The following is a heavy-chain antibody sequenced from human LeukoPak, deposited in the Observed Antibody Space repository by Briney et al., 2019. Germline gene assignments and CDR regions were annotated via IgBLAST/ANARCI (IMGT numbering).Heavy chain of an antibody. Sequence: GSVKVSCKASGYTFTGYYMHWVRQAPGQGLEWMGWINPNSGGTNYAQKFQGRVTMTRDTSISTAYMELSRLRSDDTAVYYCARDEGSVTQTYYYYMDVWGKGTTVTISS. CDR1: GYTFTGYY. V-gene: IGHV1-2*02. CDR3: ARDEGSVTQTYYYYMDV. CDR2: INPNSGGT. J-gene: IGHJ6*03. D-gene: IGHD4-17*01.